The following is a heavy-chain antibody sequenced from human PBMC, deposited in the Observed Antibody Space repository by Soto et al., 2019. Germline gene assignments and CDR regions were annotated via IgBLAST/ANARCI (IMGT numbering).Heavy chain of an antibody. CDR2: ISSNGGGT. J-gene: IGHJ2*01. CDR1: GFAFKDVA. V-gene: IGHV3-23*01. D-gene: IGHD6-13*01. CDR3: AKRRGQQLENWQFDV. Sequence: EAQLLQSGGGLVQPGGSLRLSCAASGFAFKDVAMGWVRQAPGKGLEWVSDISSNGGGTFYADSVKGRFTISRDNMKSTVHLQMNRLRDEDTATYYCAKRRGQQLENWQFDVWGRGSLVRVAS.